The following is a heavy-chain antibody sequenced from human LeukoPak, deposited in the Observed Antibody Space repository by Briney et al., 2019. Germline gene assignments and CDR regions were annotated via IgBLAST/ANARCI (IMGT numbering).Heavy chain of an antibody. CDR3: AKGLFLWYFDL. Sequence: GGSLRLSCAASGFDVSTNHMTWVRQAPGKGLEWVSVISNSGIVYYADSVRGRFTISRDNSKNTLYLQMNSLRAEDTAVYYCAKGLFLWYFDLWGRGTLVTVSS. CDR2: ISNSGIV. V-gene: IGHV3-53*01. J-gene: IGHJ2*01. CDR1: GFDVSTNH. D-gene: IGHD2/OR15-2a*01.